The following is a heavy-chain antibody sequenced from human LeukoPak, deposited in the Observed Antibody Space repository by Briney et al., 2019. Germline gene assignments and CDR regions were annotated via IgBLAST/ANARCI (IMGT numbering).Heavy chain of an antibody. D-gene: IGHD3-10*01. J-gene: IGHJ5*02. Sequence: PSETLSLTCTVSGGSISSYYWSWIRQPPGKGLEWIGYIYYSGSTNYNPSLKSRVTISVDTSKNQFSLKLSSVTAADTAVYYCARTRGGSGSRNWFDPWGQGTLVTASS. CDR1: GGSISSYY. V-gene: IGHV4-59*01. CDR3: ARTRGGSGSRNWFDP. CDR2: IYYSGST.